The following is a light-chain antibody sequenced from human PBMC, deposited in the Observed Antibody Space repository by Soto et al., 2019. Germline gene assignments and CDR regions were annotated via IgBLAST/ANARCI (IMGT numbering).Light chain of an antibody. CDR2: EDN. Sequence: QSALTQPASVSGSPGQSITISCTGTSSDVGSYNLVSWYQQDPGTAPKLLIFEDNKRPSGVSNRFSGSKSGNTASLTISGLQAEDEADYYCCSFAGSNTVVFGGGTKLTVL. CDR1: SSDVGSYNL. V-gene: IGLV2-23*01. CDR3: CSFAGSNTVV. J-gene: IGLJ2*01.